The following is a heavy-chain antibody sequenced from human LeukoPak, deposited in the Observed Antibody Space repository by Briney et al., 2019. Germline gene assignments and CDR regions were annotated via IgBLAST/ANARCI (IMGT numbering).Heavy chain of an antibody. Sequence: SETLSLTCSVSGGSISSYYWSWIRQPPGKGLEWIGEIYHSGSTNYNPSLKSRVTISVDKSKNQFSLKLSSVTAADTAVYYCARGSSGWSLDYWGQGTLVTVSS. D-gene: IGHD6-19*01. V-gene: IGHV4-59*12. CDR1: GGSISSYY. J-gene: IGHJ4*02. CDR2: IYHSGST. CDR3: ARGSSGWSLDY.